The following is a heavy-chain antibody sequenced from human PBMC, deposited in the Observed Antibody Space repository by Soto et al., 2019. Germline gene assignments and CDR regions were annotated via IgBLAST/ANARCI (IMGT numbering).Heavy chain of an antibody. CDR1: GGSISSSSYY. Sequence: SETLSLTCTVSGGSISSSSYYWGWIRQPPGKGLEWIGSIYYSGSTYYNPSLKSRVTISVDTSKNQFSLKLSSVTAADTAVYYCARQVTLSRPFDDWGQGTLVTVSS. J-gene: IGHJ4*02. CDR2: IYYSGST. V-gene: IGHV4-39*01. D-gene: IGHD3-10*02. CDR3: ARQVTLSRPFDD.